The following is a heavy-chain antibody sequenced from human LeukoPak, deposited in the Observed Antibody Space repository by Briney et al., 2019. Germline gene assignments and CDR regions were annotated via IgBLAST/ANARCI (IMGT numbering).Heavy chain of an antibody. D-gene: IGHD5-24*01. Sequence: GASVKVSCKASGYTFTYYYMHWVRQAPGQGLEWMGWINPKSGGTNYAQKFQGRVTMTRDTSISTAYMELSRLRSDDTAVFYCARDLAFGEMVTNRGAFDIWGQGTMVTVSS. V-gene: IGHV1-2*02. CDR1: GYTFTYYY. CDR3: ARDLAFGEMVTNRGAFDI. J-gene: IGHJ3*02. CDR2: INPKSGGT.